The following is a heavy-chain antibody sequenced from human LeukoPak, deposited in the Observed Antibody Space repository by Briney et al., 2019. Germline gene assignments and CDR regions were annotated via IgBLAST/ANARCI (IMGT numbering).Heavy chain of an antibody. CDR2: IRYTAST. CDR3: ARGYDILTGYYRFDY. V-gene: IGHV4-59*01. D-gene: IGHD3-9*01. Sequence: SETLSLTCTVSGGSISSYYWSWIRQPPGKGLEWIGCIRYTASTKYNPSLKSRVTMSLDTSKNQFSLKLSSLTAADTAVYYCARGYDILTGYYRFDYWGQGTLVTVSS. CDR1: GGSISSYY. J-gene: IGHJ4*02.